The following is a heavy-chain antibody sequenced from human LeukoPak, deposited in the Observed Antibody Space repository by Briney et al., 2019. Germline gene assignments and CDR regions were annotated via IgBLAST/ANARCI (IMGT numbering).Heavy chain of an antibody. D-gene: IGHD6-13*01. J-gene: IGHJ6*02. Sequence: GASVKVSCKASGYAFTRYYMHWVRQAPGQGLEWRGLINPSGGSTSYAQKFQGRVTMTRDTSTSTVYMELSSLRSEDTAVYYCARGATSSSWSPKDYGMAVWGQGTTVTVSS. CDR3: ARGATSSSWSPKDYGMAV. V-gene: IGHV1-46*01. CDR1: GYAFTRYY. CDR2: INPSGGST.